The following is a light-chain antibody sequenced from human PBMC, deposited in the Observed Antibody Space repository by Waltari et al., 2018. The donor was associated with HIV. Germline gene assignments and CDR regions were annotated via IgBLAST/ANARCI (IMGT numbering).Light chain of an antibody. CDR2: GVC. J-gene: IGLJ2*01. V-gene: IGLV2-14*03. Sequence: QSALTQPASVSGSPGQSITISCTGSSSDVGAYHFVSWYQHPPGQTPKLIIYGVCKRLSGVSYRFSGSNSVNTASLTISGLQADDEADYYCSSYTNRATLGFGGGTRLTV. CDR1: SSDVGAYHF. CDR3: SSYTNRATLG.